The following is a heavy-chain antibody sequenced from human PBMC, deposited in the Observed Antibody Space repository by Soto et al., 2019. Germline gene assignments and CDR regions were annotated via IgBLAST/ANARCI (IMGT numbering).Heavy chain of an antibody. CDR3: ARLSSWYGEFDY. V-gene: IGHV2-26*01. Sequence: SGPTLGNPTETLTLTCTGSGFSLRNSRRGVSWIRQPPGKALEWLAHIFSNDEKSYSTSLKSRLTISKDTSKSQVVLTMTNMDPVDTATYYCARLSSWYGEFDYWGQGTLVTVSS. CDR1: GFSLRNSRRG. D-gene: IGHD6-13*01. J-gene: IGHJ4*02. CDR2: IFSNDEK.